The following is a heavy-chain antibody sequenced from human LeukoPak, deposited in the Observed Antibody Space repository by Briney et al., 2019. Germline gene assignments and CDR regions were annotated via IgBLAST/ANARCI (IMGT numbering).Heavy chain of an antibody. CDR3: AKAKFGVVVPAAIIEY. CDR2: IKQDGSEK. Sequence: GGSLRLSCAASGFTFSSYWMSWVRQAPGKGLEWVANIKQDGSEKYYVDSVKGRFTISRDNAKNTLYLQMNSLRAEDTAVYYCAKAKFGVVVPAAIIEYWGQGTLVTVSS. D-gene: IGHD2-2*01. V-gene: IGHV3-7*03. J-gene: IGHJ4*02. CDR1: GFTFSSYW.